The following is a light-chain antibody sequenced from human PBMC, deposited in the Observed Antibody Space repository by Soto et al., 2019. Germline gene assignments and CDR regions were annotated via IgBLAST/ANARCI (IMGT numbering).Light chain of an antibody. V-gene: IGKV3-20*01. Sequence: EIVLTQSPGTLSLSPGERATLSCRASQSVSNNYFAWYQQKPGQAPRLLIFGSSSRATGIPDRFSGSGSGTFSTLTSSILEPEDAAEYYRQHYDRSPCTFGLGTKVEIK. J-gene: IGKJ4*02. CDR3: QHYDRSPCT. CDR1: QSVSNNY. CDR2: GSS.